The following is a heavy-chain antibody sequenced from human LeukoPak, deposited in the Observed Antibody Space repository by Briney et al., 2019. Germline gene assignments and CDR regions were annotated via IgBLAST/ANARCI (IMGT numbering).Heavy chain of an antibody. CDR3: ARDLDGPENY. Sequence: GGSLRLSCAVSGVTVTSTDMSWVRQAPGKGLEGVSVIFSGGGTYYRGSMEGRFTISRDNSKNTLYIQMNSLRADDTAVYYCARDLDGPENYWGQGTLVTVSS. CDR2: IFSGGGT. J-gene: IGHJ4*02. CDR1: GVTVTSTD. D-gene: IGHD3-3*01. V-gene: IGHV3-53*01.